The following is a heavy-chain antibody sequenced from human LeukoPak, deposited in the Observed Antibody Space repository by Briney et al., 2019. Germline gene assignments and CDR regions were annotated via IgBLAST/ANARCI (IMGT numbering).Heavy chain of an antibody. D-gene: IGHD2-15*01. CDR1: GGSINSGSYY. J-gene: IGHJ6*03. CDR2: IYTSGST. Sequence: SETLSLTCTVSGGSINSGSYYWSWIRQPAGKGLEWIGRIYTSGSTNYNPSLKSRVTMSVDTSKNQFSLKLSSVTAADTAVYYCARTEDYYYYMDVWGKGTTVTVSS. V-gene: IGHV4-61*02. CDR3: ARTEDYYYYMDV.